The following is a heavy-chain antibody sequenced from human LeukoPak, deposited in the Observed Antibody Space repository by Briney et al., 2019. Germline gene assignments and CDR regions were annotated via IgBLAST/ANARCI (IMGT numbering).Heavy chain of an antibody. CDR2: IYYSGST. CDR1: GGSITSYY. D-gene: IGHD6-13*01. CDR3: ARGERYSSCWYGIDY. J-gene: IGHJ4*02. Sequence: MASETLSLTCTVYGGSITSYYWSWIRQPPGKGLEWIGYIYYSGSTNYNPSLKSRVTISVDTSKNQLSLRLSSVTAADTAVYYCARGERYSSCWYGIDYWGQGTLVTVSS. V-gene: IGHV4-59*01.